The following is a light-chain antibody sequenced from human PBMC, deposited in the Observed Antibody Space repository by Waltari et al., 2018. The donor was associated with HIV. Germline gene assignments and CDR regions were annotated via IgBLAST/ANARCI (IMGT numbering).Light chain of an antibody. CDR3: SSYAGTNTLI. J-gene: IGLJ2*01. CDR2: EVT. V-gene: IGLV2-23*02. Sequence: QSALTQPASVSGSPGQSITISCSGTNSDIGNNNLVSWFQQHPGKAPKLMIYEVTKRPSGVSDRFSGSKSGSTASLTVSGLQAEDEADYYCSSYAGTNTLIFGGGTKLTVL. CDR1: NSDIGNNNL.